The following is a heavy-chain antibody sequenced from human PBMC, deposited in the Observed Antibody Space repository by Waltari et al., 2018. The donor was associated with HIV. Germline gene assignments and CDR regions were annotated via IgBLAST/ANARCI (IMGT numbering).Heavy chain of an antibody. V-gene: IGHV3-30*18. J-gene: IGHJ6*02. CDR2: ISYDGYQ. CDR3: AKVAGRSGSYSHYYYGMDV. Sequence: QVQLVESGGGVVQPGGSLRLSCAASGFAFKNFAMHWVRQAPGKGRGWVGVISYDGYQYYADSVKGRFTISRDNSKKSLFLQMSSLRPEDSAVYYCAKVAGRSGSYSHYYYGMDVWGQGTTVTVS. D-gene: IGHD1-26*01. CDR1: GFAFKNFA.